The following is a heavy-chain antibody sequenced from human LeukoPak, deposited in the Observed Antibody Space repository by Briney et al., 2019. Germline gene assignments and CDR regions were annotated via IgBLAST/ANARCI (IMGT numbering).Heavy chain of an antibody. CDR1: GYSISSGYY. J-gene: IGHJ4*02. D-gene: IGHD4-11*01. CDR3: ARHVYSNYYFDY. Sequence: PSETLSLTCAVSGYSISSGYYWGWIRQPPGKGLEWIGSIYHSGSTYYNPSLKSRVTISVDTSKNQFSLKLSPVTAADTAVYYCARHVYSNYYFDYWGQGTLVTVSS. V-gene: IGHV4-38-2*01. CDR2: IYHSGST.